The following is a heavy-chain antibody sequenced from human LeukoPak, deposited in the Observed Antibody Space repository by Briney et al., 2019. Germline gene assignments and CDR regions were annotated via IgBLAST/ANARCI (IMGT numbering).Heavy chain of an antibody. CDR1: GFTFSDYY. V-gene: IGHV3-11*01. Sequence: GGSLRLSCAASGFTFSDYYMSWIRQAPGKGLEWVSYISSSGSTIYYADSVKGRFAISRDNAKNSLYLQMNSLRAEDTAVYYCAREVVPAAKGVGFDPWGQGTLVTVSS. J-gene: IGHJ5*02. CDR2: ISSSGSTI. CDR3: AREVVPAAKGVGFDP. D-gene: IGHD2-2*01.